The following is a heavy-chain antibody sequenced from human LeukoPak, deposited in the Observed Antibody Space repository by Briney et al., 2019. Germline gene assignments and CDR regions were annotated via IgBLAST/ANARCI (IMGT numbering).Heavy chain of an antibody. D-gene: IGHD2-2*01. CDR2: IYYSGST. Sequence: SETLSLTCIVSGDSISSSTYYWGWIRQPPGKGLEYIGNIYYSGSTYYNPSLKSRVTISVDTSKNQFSLKLSSVTAADTAVYYCARRGDIVVVPGLNWFDPWGQGTLVTVSS. CDR3: ARRGDIVVVPGLNWFDP. J-gene: IGHJ5*02. V-gene: IGHV4-39*01. CDR1: GDSISSSTYY.